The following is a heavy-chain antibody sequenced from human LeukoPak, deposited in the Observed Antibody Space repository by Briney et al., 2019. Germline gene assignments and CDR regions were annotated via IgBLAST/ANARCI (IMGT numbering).Heavy chain of an antibody. J-gene: IGHJ4*02. CDR1: GYTFTSYG. CDR2: ISAYNGNT. V-gene: IGHV1-18*01. D-gene: IGHD3-10*01. CDR3: ARTVEGMAAVRGTPSVIN. Sequence: ASVKVPCKASGYTFTSYGISWMRQAPGQGLEWMGWISAYNGNTNYAQKLQGRVTMTTDTSTSTAYMELRSLRSDDTAVYYCARTVEGMAAVRGTPSVINWGQGTLVTVSS.